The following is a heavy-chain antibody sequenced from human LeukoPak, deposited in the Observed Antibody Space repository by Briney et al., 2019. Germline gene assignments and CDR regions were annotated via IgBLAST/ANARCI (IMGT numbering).Heavy chain of an antibody. D-gene: IGHD2-15*01. V-gene: IGHV3-66*01. CDR2: IYSGGST. CDR1: GFTVSSNY. CDR3: ARVTLSEYNWFDP. J-gene: IGHJ5*02. Sequence: GGSLRLSCAASGFTVSSNYMSWVRQAPGKGLEWVSVIYSGGSTYYADSVKGRFTISRDNSKNTLYLQMNGLRAEDTAVYYCARVTLSEYNWFDPWGQGTLVTVSS.